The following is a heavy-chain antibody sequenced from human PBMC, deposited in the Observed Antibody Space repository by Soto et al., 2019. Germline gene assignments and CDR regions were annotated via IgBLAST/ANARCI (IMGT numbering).Heavy chain of an antibody. CDR3: ARGSSPDVLMVPFDY. V-gene: IGHV3-30-3*01. CDR1: GFTFSSYA. CDR2: ISYDGSNK. D-gene: IGHD2-8*01. Sequence: SLRLSCAASGFTFSSYAMHWVRQAPGKGLEWVAVISYDGSNKYYADSVKGRFTISRDNSKNTLYLQMNSLRAEDTAVYYCARGSSPDVLMVPFDYWGQGTLVTVSS. J-gene: IGHJ4*02.